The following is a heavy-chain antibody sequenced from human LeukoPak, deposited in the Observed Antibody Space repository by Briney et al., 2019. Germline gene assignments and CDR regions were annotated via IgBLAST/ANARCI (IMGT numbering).Heavy chain of an antibody. J-gene: IGHJ5*02. CDR3: AGDRVYCSGGSCYSLGFDP. V-gene: IGHV3-23*01. Sequence: GGSLRLSCAASGFTFSSYAMSWVRQAPGKGLEWVSAISGSGGSTYYADSVKGRFTISRDNSKNTLYLQMNSLRAEDTAVYYGAGDRVYCSGGSCYSLGFDPWGQGTLVTVSS. CDR1: GFTFSSYA. CDR2: ISGSGGST. D-gene: IGHD2-15*01.